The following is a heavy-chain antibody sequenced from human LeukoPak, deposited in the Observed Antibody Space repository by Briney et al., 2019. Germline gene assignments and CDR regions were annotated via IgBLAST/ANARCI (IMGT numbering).Heavy chain of an antibody. J-gene: IGHJ4*02. CDR1: GFTFGYDS. CDR2: ISWNGDSI. D-gene: IGHD2-21*01. CDR3: ANGGGGYSLDS. V-gene: IGHV3-9*01. Sequence: GGSLTLSCAASGFTFGYDSMHWRRQAAGKGLELVASISWNGDSIVYADSVEGRFTISRDNGKDSLYLQINSVRIDDTAVYCCANGGGGYSLDSWGQGTLVTVSS.